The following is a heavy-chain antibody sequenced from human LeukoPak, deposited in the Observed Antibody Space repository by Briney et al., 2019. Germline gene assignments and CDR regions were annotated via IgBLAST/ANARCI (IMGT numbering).Heavy chain of an antibody. D-gene: IGHD3-10*02. CDR1: GFTFSSYE. CDR2: ISSSGSTI. V-gene: IGHV3-48*03. J-gene: IGHJ6*04. Sequence: PGGSLRLSCAASGFTFSSYEMNWVRQAPGKGLEWVSYISSSGSTIYYADSVKGRFTISRDNAKNSLYLQMNRLRAEDTAVYYCAELGINMIGGVWGKGTTVTISS. CDR3: AELGINMIGGV.